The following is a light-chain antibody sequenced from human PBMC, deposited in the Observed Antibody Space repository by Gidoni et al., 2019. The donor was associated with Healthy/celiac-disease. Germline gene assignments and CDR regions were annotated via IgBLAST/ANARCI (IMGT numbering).Light chain of an antibody. V-gene: IGKV3-15*01. CDR3: QQYNNWPPFT. CDR2: GAS. J-gene: IGKJ3*01. Sequence: VMTPSPATLSVSPGERATLSCRASQRVSSTLAWYQQKPGQAPRLLIYGASTRATGIPARCSGSGAGTEFTLTISSLQSEDFAVYYCQQYNNWPPFTFXPXTKVDIK. CDR1: QRVSST.